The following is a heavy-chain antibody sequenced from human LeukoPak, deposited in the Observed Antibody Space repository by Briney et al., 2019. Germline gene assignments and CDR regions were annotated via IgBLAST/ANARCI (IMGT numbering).Heavy chain of an antibody. CDR1: GGSISSGGYS. V-gene: IGHV4-61*08. CDR3: ARQPQEATASPYYYYYMDV. D-gene: IGHD1-26*01. Sequence: PSETLSLTCAVSGGSISSGGYSWSWIRQPPGKGLEWIGYIYYSGSTNYNPSLKSRVTISVDTSKNQFSLKLSSVTAADTAVYYCARQPQEATASPYYYYYMDVWGKGTTVTVSS. J-gene: IGHJ6*03. CDR2: IYYSGST.